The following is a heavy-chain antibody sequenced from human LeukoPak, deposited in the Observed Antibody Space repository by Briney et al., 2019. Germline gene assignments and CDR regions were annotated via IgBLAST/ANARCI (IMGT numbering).Heavy chain of an antibody. CDR1: GFTFTDYN. J-gene: IGHJ4*02. D-gene: IGHD3-10*01. Sequence: PGGSLRLSCAASGFTFTDYNLNWVRQAPGKGLEWVSSISSNDVYIYYADSVQGRFTISRDNAKNSLYLQMNSLRADDTALYYCVRRRAGAVLYYFDYWGQGTLVTVSS. V-gene: IGHV3-21*04. CDR3: VRRRAGAVLYYFDY. CDR2: ISSNDVYI.